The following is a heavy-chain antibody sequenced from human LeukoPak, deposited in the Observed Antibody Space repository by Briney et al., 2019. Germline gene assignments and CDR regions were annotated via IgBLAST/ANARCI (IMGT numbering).Heavy chain of an antibody. Sequence: GVLSLSCAASGFTFSSYAMSWVRQAPGKGLEWVSAISGSGGSTYYADSVKGRFTISRDNSKNTLYLQMNSLRAEDTAVYYCAKRQGLYYYYYMDVWGKGTTVTVSS. CDR3: AKRQGLYYYYYMDV. J-gene: IGHJ6*03. CDR1: GFTFSSYA. CDR2: ISGSGGST. V-gene: IGHV3-23*01.